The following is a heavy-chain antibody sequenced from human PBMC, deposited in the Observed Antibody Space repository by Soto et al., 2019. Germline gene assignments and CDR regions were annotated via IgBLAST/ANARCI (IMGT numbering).Heavy chain of an antibody. CDR1: GGSISSDY. D-gene: IGHD3-22*01. Sequence: QVQLQESGPGLVKPSETLSLTCTVSGGSISSDYWSWVRQPPGKGLEWIGHISYSGSTTYNFSLQSRVTIAVYTSKNQFSVNQYAVTASDTAVDYCARRSPSPFYYAMDVWGQVTTVTVSS. CDR3: ARRSPSPFYYAMDV. V-gene: IGHV4-59*08. J-gene: IGHJ6*02. CDR2: ISYSGST.